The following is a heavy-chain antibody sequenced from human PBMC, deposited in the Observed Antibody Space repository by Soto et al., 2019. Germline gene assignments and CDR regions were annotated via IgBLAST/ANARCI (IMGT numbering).Heavy chain of an antibody. CDR2: IIPIFGTA. Sequence: SVKVSCKASGGTFSSYAISWVRQAPGQGLEWMGGIIPIFGTANYAQKFQGRVTITADESTSTAYMGLSSLRSDDTAVYYCARASPAIRFLEWLSTFDPWGQGTLVTVSS. D-gene: IGHD3-3*01. J-gene: IGHJ5*02. CDR3: ARASPAIRFLEWLSTFDP. V-gene: IGHV1-69*13. CDR1: GGTFSSYA.